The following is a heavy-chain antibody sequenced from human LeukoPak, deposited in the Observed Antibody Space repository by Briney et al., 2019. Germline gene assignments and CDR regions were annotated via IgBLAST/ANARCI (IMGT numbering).Heavy chain of an antibody. CDR2: ISSSSSYI. J-gene: IGHJ4*02. CDR3: ARDSRAEWLLLREGTFDY. Sequence: NPGGSLRLSCAASGFTFSSYSMNWVRQAPGKGLEWVSSISSSSSYIYYADSVKGRFTISRDNAKNSLYLQMNSLRAEDTAVYYCARDSRAEWLLLREGTFDYWGQGILVTVSS. D-gene: IGHD3-22*01. CDR1: GFTFSSYS. V-gene: IGHV3-21*01.